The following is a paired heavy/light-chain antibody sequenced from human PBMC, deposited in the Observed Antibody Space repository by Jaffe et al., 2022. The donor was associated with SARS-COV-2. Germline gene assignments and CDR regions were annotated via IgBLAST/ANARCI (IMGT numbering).Light chain of an antibody. Sequence: DIVMTQSPDSLAVSLGERATINCKSSQSVLYSSNNKNYLAWYQQKPGQPPKLLIYWASTRESGVPDRFSGSGSGTDFTLTISSLQAEDVAVYYCQQYYRTPYTFGQGTKLEIK. CDR2: WAS. CDR1: QSVLYSSNNKNY. J-gene: IGKJ2*01. CDR3: QQYYRTPYT. V-gene: IGKV4-1*01.
Heavy chain of an antibody. CDR2: INTDGSST. Sequence: EVQLVESGGGLVQPGGSLRLSCAASGFTFSSFWMHWVRQAPGKGLVWVSRINTDGSSTGYADSVKGRFTISRDNAKNTLYLQMSSLRAEDTAVYYCARGDTSGAYWYFDLWGRGTLVTVSS. D-gene: IGHD3-22*01. CDR3: ARGDTSGAYWYFDL. J-gene: IGHJ2*01. CDR1: GFTFSSFW. V-gene: IGHV3-74*01.